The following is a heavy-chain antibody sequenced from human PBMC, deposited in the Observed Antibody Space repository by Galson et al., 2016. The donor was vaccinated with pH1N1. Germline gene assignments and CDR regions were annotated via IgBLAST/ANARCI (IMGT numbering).Heavy chain of an antibody. J-gene: IGHJ4*02. V-gene: IGHV3-30*03. Sequence: SLRLSCAGSGFTFSSYAVHWVRQAPGGGLEWVAVISHDGNVKYYVDSVEGRFTLSRDNSQNTVYLQMDNLRPEATSFYFCTCNNNAQARGCVSMGKIDYWGQGTLVTVSS. CDR1: GFTFSSYA. CDR3: TCNNNAQARGCVSMGKIDY. CDR2: ISHDGNVK. D-gene: IGHD3-10*01.